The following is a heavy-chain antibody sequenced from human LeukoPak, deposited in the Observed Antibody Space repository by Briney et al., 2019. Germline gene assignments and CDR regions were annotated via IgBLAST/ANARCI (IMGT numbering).Heavy chain of an antibody. V-gene: IGHV3-30*18. Sequence: GGSLRLSCAASGFTFSSYGMHWVRQASGKGLEWVAVISYDGSNKYYADSVKGRFTISRDNSKNTLYLQMNSLRAEDTAVYYCAKSHSSGWYYAFDIWGQGTMVTVSS. J-gene: IGHJ3*02. CDR3: AKSHSSGWYYAFDI. D-gene: IGHD6-19*01. CDR2: ISYDGSNK. CDR1: GFTFSSYG.